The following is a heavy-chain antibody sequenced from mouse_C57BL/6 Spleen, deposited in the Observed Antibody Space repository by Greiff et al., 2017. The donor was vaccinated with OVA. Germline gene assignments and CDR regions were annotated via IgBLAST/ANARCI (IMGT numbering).Heavy chain of an antibody. CDR2: IYPGDGDT. D-gene: IGHD2-3*01. V-gene: IGHV1-80*01. Sequence: QVQLQQSGAELVKPGASVKISCKASGYAFSSYWMNWVKQRPGKGLEWIGQIYPGDGDTNYNGKFKGKATLTADKSSSTAYMQLSSLTSEDSAVYFCASFYDGYSYAMDYWGQGTSVTVSS. J-gene: IGHJ4*01. CDR3: ASFYDGYSYAMDY. CDR1: GYAFSSYW.